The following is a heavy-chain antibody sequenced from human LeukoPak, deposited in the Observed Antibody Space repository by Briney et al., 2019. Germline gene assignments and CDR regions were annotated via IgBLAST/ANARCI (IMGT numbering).Heavy chain of an antibody. CDR2: IKSKTVGGTT. Sequence: PGGSLRLSCAASGFTFRNAWMSWVRQAPGKGLEWVGRIKSKTVGGTTDYAAPVKGRFTISRDDSKNTLYLQMNSLKTEDTAVYYCTTGRRFDYWGQGTLVTVSS. CDR3: TTGRRFDY. V-gene: IGHV3-15*01. CDR1: GFTFRNAW. J-gene: IGHJ4*02.